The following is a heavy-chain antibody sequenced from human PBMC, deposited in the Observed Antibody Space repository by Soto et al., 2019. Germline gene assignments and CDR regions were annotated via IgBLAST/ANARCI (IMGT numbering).Heavy chain of an antibody. J-gene: IGHJ6*02. V-gene: IGHV1-46*01. CDR1: GYTFTSYY. CDR3: ARDGGGSSPYYYYGMDV. CDR2: INPSGGST. D-gene: IGHD1-26*01. Sequence: ASVKVSCKASGYTFTSYYMHWVRQAPGQGLEWLGIINPSGGSTSYAQKFQGRVTMNRDTSTSTVYMELSSLRSEDTAVYYCARDGGGSSPYYYYGMDVWGQGATVTVS.